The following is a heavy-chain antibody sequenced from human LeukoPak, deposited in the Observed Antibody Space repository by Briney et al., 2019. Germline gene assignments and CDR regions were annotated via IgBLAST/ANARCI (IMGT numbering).Heavy chain of an antibody. CDR3: ATGPAGVVAATLFDY. V-gene: IGHV1-24*01. J-gene: IGHJ4*02. D-gene: IGHD2-15*01. CDR2: FDPEDGET. CDR1: GYTLTELS. Sequence: ASVKVSCKVSGYTLTELSMHWVRQAPGKGLEWMGGFDPEDGETIYAQKFQGRVTMTEDTSTDTAYMELSSLRSEDTAVYYCATGPAGVVAATLFDYWGQGTLVTVSS.